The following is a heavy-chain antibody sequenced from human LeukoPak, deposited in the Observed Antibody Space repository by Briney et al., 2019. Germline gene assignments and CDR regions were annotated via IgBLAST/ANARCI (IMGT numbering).Heavy chain of an antibody. CDR3: ARTQDCSASNCYRAFDY. CDR1: GFTFSSYA. D-gene: IGHD2-2*01. Sequence: PGGSLRFSCAASGFTFSSYAMHWVRQAPGKGLEWVAVISYDGSNKYYADSVKGRFTISRDNSKNTLYLQLNSLRAEDTAVYYCARTQDCSASNCYRAFDYWGQGTLVTVSS. V-gene: IGHV3-30*04. CDR2: ISYDGSNK. J-gene: IGHJ4*02.